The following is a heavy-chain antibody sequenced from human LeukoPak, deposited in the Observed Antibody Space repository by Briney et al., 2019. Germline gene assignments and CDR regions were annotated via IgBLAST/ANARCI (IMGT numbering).Heavy chain of an antibody. Sequence: GGSLRLSCEVSGFPFSSHAMSWVRQAPGRGLEWVSGISISGDMTYYAESGQGRFIISRDNSKNTVYLQMDSLRVEATAVYYCANEEVPNDYWGQGTLVTVSS. V-gene: IGHV3-23*01. CDR1: GFPFSSHA. J-gene: IGHJ4*02. CDR3: ANEEVPNDY. D-gene: IGHD4/OR15-4a*01. CDR2: ISISGDMT.